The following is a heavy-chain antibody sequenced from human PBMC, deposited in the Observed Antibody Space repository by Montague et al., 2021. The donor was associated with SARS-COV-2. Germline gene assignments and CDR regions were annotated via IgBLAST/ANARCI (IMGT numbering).Heavy chain of an antibody. D-gene: IGHD4-11*01. CDR2: NHYGGGT. J-gene: IGHJ6*02. CDR1: GYSISSSYY. V-gene: IGHV4-38-2*02. CDR3: AVNSNYYYYYGMDV. Sequence: SETLSLTCTVSGYSISSSYYCCWLRQPPGKRLGCRWSNHYGGGTYYNPSLKSRVTILVDTSNDQFSLQLSSATAADTAVYYCAVNSNYYYYYGMDVWGQGTTVTVSS.